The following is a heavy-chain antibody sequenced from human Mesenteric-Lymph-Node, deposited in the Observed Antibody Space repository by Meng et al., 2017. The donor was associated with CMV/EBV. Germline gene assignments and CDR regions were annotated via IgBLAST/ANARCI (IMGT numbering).Heavy chain of an antibody. V-gene: IGHV3-23*01. CDR3: AKDSTGYCSSSSCYLNAFDI. D-gene: IGHD2-2*01. CDR2: ISGSGGRT. CDR1: GFTFSSYA. Sequence: GESLKISCAASGFTFSSYAMSWVRQAPGKGLEWVSGISGSGGRTYYADSVKGRFTISRDNSKNTLYLQMNSLRAEDTAVYYCAKDSTGYCSSSSCYLNAFDIWGQGTMVTVSS. J-gene: IGHJ3*02.